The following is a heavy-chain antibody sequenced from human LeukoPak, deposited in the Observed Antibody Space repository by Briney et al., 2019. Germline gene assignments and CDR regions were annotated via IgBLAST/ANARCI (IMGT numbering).Heavy chain of an antibody. CDR2: IYHSGST. V-gene: IGHV4-38-2*01. CDR3: ARHYDYYYYMDV. J-gene: IGHJ6*03. Sequence: KPSETLSLTCAVSGYSISSGYYWGWIRQPPGKGLEWIGSIYHSGSTYYNPSLKSRVTISVDTSKNQFSLKLSSVTAADTAVYYCARHYDYYYYMDVWGKGTTVTVSS. D-gene: IGHD3-16*01. CDR1: GYSISSGYY.